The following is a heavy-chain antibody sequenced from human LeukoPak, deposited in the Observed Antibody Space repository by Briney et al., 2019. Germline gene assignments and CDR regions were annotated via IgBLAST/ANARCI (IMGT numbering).Heavy chain of an antibody. D-gene: IGHD3-10*01. Sequence: SQTLSLTCTVSGGSISSGSYYWSWTRQPAGKGLEWIGRIYTSGSTNYNPSLKSRVTISIDTSKNQFSLKLSSVTAADTAVYYCARENTMVRGVIKEFDYWGQGTLVTVSS. CDR3: ARENTMVRGVIKEFDY. CDR2: IYTSGST. J-gene: IGHJ4*02. CDR1: GGSISSGSYY. V-gene: IGHV4-61*02.